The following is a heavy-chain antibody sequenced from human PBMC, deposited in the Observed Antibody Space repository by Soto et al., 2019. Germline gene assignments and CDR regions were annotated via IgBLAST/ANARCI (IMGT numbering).Heavy chain of an antibody. CDR2: FYYSGST. CDR3: ARTYYYDYSGYYPGFYFDY. J-gene: IGHJ4*02. Sequence: SETLSLTCTVSGGSISSYYWSWIRQPPGKGLEWIGYFYYSGSTNYNPSLKSRVTISVATSKNQFSLKLSSVTAADTAVYYCARTYYYDYSGYYPGFYFDYWGQGTLVTVSS. D-gene: IGHD3-22*01. V-gene: IGHV4-59*01. CDR1: GGSISSYY.